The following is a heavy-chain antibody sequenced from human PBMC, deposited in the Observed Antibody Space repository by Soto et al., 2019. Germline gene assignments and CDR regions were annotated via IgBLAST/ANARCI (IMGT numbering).Heavy chain of an antibody. CDR1: GYSFTSYW. CDR2: IDPSDSYT. D-gene: IGHD3-22*01. V-gene: IGHV5-10-1*01. CDR3: ARQATMIVVVSPRRTNNWLDP. Sequence: PGESLKISCKGSGYSFTSYWISWVRQMPGKGLEWMGRIDPSDSYTNYSPSFQGHVTISADKSISTAYLQWSSLKASDTAMYYCARQATMIVVVSPRRTNNWLDPWGQGTLVTVSS. J-gene: IGHJ5*02.